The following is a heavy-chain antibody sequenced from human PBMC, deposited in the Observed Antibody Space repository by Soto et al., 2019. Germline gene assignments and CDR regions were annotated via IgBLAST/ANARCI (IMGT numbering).Heavy chain of an antibody. CDR3: AADRGGTTTGDAFDI. Sequence: SAKASCKARGYPFTSSAVQWARQARGHRLEWIGCLVVGSGHTNYAQKFPVRVTITRATSTSTAYVELSSLRSEDTAVYYCAADRGGTTTGDAFDIWGQGTMVAVSS. CDR2: LVVGSGHT. J-gene: IGHJ3*02. V-gene: IGHV1-58*01. CDR1: GYPFTSSA. D-gene: IGHD1-1*01.